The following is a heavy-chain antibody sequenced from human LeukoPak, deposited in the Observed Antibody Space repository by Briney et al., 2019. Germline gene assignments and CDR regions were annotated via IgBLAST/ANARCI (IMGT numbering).Heavy chain of an antibody. CDR3: ARVPGSYLYYYYYMDV. CDR2: IYYSGST. J-gene: IGHJ6*03. Sequence: SQTLSLTCTVSGGSISSGGYYWSWIRQHPGKGLEWIGYIYYSGSTCYNPSLKSRVTISVDTSKNQFSLKLSSVTAADTAVYYCARVPGSYLYYYYYMDVWGKGTTVTVSS. D-gene: IGHD3-10*01. CDR1: GGSISSGGYY. V-gene: IGHV4-31*03.